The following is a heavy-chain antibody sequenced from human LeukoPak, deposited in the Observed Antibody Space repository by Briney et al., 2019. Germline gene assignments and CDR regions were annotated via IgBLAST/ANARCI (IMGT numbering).Heavy chain of an antibody. CDR2: INHSGST. V-gene: IGHV4-34*01. D-gene: IGHD5-18*01. J-gene: IGHJ4*02. CDR1: GGSFSGYY. Sequence: SETLSLTCAVSGGSFSGYYWSWIRQPPGKGLEWIGEINHSGSTNYNPSLKSRVTISVDTSKNQFSLKLSSVTAADTAVYYCARGGGYSYAPDYWGQGTLVTVSS. CDR3: ARGGGYSYAPDY.